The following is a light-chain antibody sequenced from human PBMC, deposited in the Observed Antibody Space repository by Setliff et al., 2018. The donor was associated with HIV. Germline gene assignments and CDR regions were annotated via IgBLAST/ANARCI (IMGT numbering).Light chain of an antibody. CDR1: SSDVGGYNY. CDR3: SSYTSTSTLYV. Sequence: SALTQPASVSGSPGQSITISCTGTSSDVGGYNYVSWYQQHPGKAPKLIIYYVTNRPSGVSHRFSGSKSGNTASLAISGLQAEDEADYYCSSYTSTSTLYVFGTGTKVTGL. V-gene: IGLV2-14*03. CDR2: YVT. J-gene: IGLJ1*01.